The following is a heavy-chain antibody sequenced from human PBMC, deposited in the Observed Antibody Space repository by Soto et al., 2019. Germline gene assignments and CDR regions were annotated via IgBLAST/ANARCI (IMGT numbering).Heavy chain of an antibody. J-gene: IGHJ2*01. CDR2: IIPILVIT. V-gene: IGHV1-69*02. Sequence: QVQLVQSGAEVRKPGSSVKVSCEASGGSFNSHSFSWVRQAPGLGLEWVGRIIPILVITNHAQKFRGRVTMYEDQSTLTAYMDLRSLISEDTPLSSCANPGSGITPGDYDAMLHSDVWGCGTLVKVSS. CDR1: GGSFNSHS. CDR3: ANPGSGITPGDYDAMLHSDV. D-gene: IGHD4-17*01.